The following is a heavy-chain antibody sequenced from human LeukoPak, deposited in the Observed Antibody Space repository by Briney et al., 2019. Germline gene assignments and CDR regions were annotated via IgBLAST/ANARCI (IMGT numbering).Heavy chain of an antibody. CDR2: INQDRSEK. D-gene: IGHD6-13*01. J-gene: IGHJ1*01. CDR3: ARESTAGYNSSWYGFRN. CDR1: GFTFSGYW. Sequence: GGSLRLSCAASGFTFSGYWMSWVRQAPGEGVEWVAHINQDRSEKYYVDSVKGRFTISRDNAKNSLFLQMGSLRVEDTAVYYCARESTAGYNSSWYGFRNWGQGTLVSVSS. V-gene: IGHV3-7*01.